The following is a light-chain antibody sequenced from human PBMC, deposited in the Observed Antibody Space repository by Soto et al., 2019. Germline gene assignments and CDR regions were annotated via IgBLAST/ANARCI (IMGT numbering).Light chain of an antibody. CDR2: SAS. CDR1: QSVSSN. V-gene: IGKV3-15*01. Sequence: EIVMTQSPATLSVSPGERATLSCRASQSVSSNLAWYQQKPGQAPRLLIYSASTRATGIPARFSGSGSGTEFTLTISSLQSEDFAVYYCQQYNNWPPGAFGQGTRLEIK. CDR3: QQYNNWPPGA. J-gene: IGKJ5*01.